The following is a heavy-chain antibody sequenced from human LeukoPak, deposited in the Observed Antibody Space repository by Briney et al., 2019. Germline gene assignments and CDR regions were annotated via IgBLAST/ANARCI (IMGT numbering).Heavy chain of an antibody. Sequence: GGSLRLSCAASGFTFSSYSMNWVRQTPGKALEWVSSISSSSSYIYYADSVKGRFTVSRDNAKNSLYLQMNTLRADDTAVYYCARDSTRWFSPSDHWGQGMLVTVSS. J-gene: IGHJ4*02. D-gene: IGHD6-13*01. CDR1: GFTFSSYS. CDR2: ISSSSSYI. CDR3: ARDSTRWFSPSDH. V-gene: IGHV3-21*01.